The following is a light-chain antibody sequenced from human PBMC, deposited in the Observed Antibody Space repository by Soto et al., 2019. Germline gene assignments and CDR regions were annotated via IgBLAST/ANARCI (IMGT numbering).Light chain of an antibody. V-gene: IGKV3-20*01. CDR2: GAS. J-gene: IGKJ3*01. CDR3: QQYGRSTFT. Sequence: EIGLTQSPGTLSWSPGERAALSCGGSQSVSGRYVDCYQQKTGHAPRLLIYGASNRATGIPDRLSGSGSGTDLTLTITRMEHEDFAVYSCQQYGRSTFTFGPGTKVDIK. CDR1: QSVSGRY.